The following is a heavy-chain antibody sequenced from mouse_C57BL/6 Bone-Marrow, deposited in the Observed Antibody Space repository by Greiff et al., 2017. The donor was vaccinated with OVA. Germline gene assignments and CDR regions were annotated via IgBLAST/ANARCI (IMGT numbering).Heavy chain of an antibody. Sequence: EVNVVESGGDLVRPGGSLKLSCAASGFTFSSYGMSWVRQTPDKRLEWVATISSGGSYTYYPDSVKGRFTISRDNAKNTLYLQMSSLKSEDTAMYYCARHYYPAWFAYWGQGTLVTVSA. CDR1: GFTFSSYG. V-gene: IGHV5-6*01. CDR2: ISSGGSYT. D-gene: IGHD1-1*01. CDR3: ARHYYPAWFAY. J-gene: IGHJ3*01.